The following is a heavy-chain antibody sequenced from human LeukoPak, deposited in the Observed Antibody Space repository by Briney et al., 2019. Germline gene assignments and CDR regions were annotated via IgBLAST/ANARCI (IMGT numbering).Heavy chain of an antibody. CDR2: IYPGDSDT. V-gene: IGHV5-51*01. CDR1: GYTFSSYW. CDR3: ARQNDFRLDY. J-gene: IGHJ4*02. Sequence: GESLKISCKGSGYTFSSYWIGWVRQMPGKGLGWVGIIYPGDSDTRYSPSLQGQVTISVDTSIGTAYLQWSSLKASDTAIYYCARQNDFRLDYWGQGTLVTVSS. D-gene: IGHD3-3*01.